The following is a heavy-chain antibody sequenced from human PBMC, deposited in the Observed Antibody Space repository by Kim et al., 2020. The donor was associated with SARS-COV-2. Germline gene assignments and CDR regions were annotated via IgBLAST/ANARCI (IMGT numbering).Heavy chain of an antibody. J-gene: IGHJ4*02. CDR3: ARDAGHYYFDY. D-gene: IGHD2-21*02. Sequence: TCCNPSLKSRVTISVDTSKNPFSLKLSSVTAADTAVYYCARDAGHYYFDYWGQGTLVTVSS. V-gene: IGHV4-39*07. CDR2: T.